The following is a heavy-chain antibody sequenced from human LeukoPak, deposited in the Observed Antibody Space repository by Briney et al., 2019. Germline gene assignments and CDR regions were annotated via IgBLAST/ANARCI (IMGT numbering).Heavy chain of an antibody. CDR2: MSGDGGTT. J-gene: IGHJ4*02. Sequence: PGGSLRLSCAASGFTFSSYAMSWVRQVPGKGLEWVAVMSGDGGTTYHAHSVKGRFTISRDNSKNSLYLQMNSLTAEDTAVYYCAKGYSSGSIPDYWGRGTLVTVSS. CDR1: GFTFSSYA. V-gene: IGHV3-23*01. CDR3: AKGYSSGSIPDY. D-gene: IGHD2-21*01.